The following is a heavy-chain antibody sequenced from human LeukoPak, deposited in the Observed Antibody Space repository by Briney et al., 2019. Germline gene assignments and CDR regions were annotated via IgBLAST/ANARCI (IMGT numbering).Heavy chain of an antibody. Sequence: PGGSLRLSCAASGFTFSSYSMNWVRQAPGKGLEWLSYISGSSSSIYYADSVKGRFTIPRDNAKNSLYLQMNSLRDEDTAVYYCVRDQDYAFDYWGQGTLVTVSS. D-gene: IGHD4-17*01. CDR2: ISGSSSSI. V-gene: IGHV3-48*02. CDR3: VRDQDYAFDY. J-gene: IGHJ4*02. CDR1: GFTFSSYS.